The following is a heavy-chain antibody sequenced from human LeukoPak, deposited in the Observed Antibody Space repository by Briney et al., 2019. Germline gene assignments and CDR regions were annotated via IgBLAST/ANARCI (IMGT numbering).Heavy chain of an antibody. V-gene: IGHV1-2*02. CDR3: ARDIPYDSSGTPDH. Sequence: ASVKVSCKASGYTFTSYGISWVRQAPGQGLEWMGWINPNSGGTNYAQKFQGRVTMTRDTSITIAYMELSRLRSDDTTVYYCARDIPYDSSGTPDHWGQGTLVTVSS. CDR1: GYTFTSYG. J-gene: IGHJ4*02. CDR2: INPNSGGT. D-gene: IGHD3-22*01.